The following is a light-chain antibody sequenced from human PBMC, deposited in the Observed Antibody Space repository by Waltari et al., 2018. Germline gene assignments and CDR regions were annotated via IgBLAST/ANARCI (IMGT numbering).Light chain of an antibody. CDR2: AAS. CDR3: QQYYSYPYT. CDR1: QGISSY. Sequence: AIRLTQSPSSLSASPGDRVTITCRASQGISSYLAWYQHKPGKAPKLLIYAASTLQSGVPSRFSGSGSGTDFTLTISSLQSEDFATYYCQQYYSYPYTFGQGTKVEIK. V-gene: IGKV1-8*01. J-gene: IGKJ2*01.